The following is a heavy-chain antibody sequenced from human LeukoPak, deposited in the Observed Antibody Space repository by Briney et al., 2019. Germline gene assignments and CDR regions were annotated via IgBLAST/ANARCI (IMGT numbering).Heavy chain of an antibody. J-gene: IGHJ4*01. CDR3: ATCSTSCSSYFDY. CDR1: GGSISSGGYY. CDR2: IYYSGST. Sequence: TLSLTCTVSGGSISSGGYYWSWIRQHPGKGLEWIGYIYYSGSTYYNPSLKSRVTISVDTSKNQFSLKLSSVTAADTAVYYCATCSTSCSSYFDYWGHGTLVTVSS. D-gene: IGHD2-2*01. V-gene: IGHV4-31*03.